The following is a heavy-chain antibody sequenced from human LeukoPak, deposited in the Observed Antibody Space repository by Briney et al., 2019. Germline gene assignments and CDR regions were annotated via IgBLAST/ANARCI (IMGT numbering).Heavy chain of an antibody. CDR1: GFTFSGYA. V-gene: IGHV3-23*01. J-gene: IGHJ4*02. D-gene: IGHD2-21*01. Sequence: PGGSLRLSCAASGFTFSGYAMKWVRQAPGKGLEWVSGISDTGDNIYYADSVKGRFTISRDNSKNTPYLQMNSLRAEDTAVYYCAKDYPPIVVIDWGQGTLVTVSS. CDR2: ISDTGDNI. CDR3: AKDYPPIVVID.